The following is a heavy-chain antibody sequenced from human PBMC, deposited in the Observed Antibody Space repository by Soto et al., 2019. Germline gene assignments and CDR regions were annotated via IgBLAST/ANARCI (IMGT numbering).Heavy chain of an antibody. D-gene: IGHD3-10*01. Sequence: QLQLQESGPGLVKPSETLSLTCTISGGSISSSSYYWGWIRQTPWKGLEWIGSIYYSGSTYYNPSLKSRVTISVDTSKNQFSLKLSSVTAADTAVYYCARHPNFAEYGSGMHWYFDLWGRGTLVTVSS. CDR2: IYYSGST. J-gene: IGHJ2*01. CDR3: ARHPNFAEYGSGMHWYFDL. CDR1: GGSISSSSYY. V-gene: IGHV4-39*01.